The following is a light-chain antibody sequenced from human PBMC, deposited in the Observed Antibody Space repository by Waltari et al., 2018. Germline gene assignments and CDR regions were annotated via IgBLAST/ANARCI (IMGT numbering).Light chain of an antibody. CDR2: NNS. J-gene: IGLJ3*02. V-gene: IGLV1-40*01. CDR3: ASWDASVRGVV. CDR1: SSNIGSADD. Sequence: QSVLPQPPSVSGAAGQTVTIYSTGSSSNIGSADDVNSYQQFPGTAPKLLIYNNSKRPSGVPDRFSGSKSGASASLAISGLRGEDEADYYYASWDASVRGVVFGGGTRLTVL.